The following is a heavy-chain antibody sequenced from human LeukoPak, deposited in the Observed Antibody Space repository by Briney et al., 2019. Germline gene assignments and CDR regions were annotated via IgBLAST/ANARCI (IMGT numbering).Heavy chain of an antibody. CDR1: GFTFSSYG. D-gene: IGHD6-19*01. CDR2: IWYDGNNK. CDR3: ARDGNIAVAGRPPANYFDY. V-gene: IGHV3-33*01. J-gene: IGHJ4*02. Sequence: PGRSPRLSCAASGFTFSSYGMHWIRQAPGKGLEWVAVIWYDGNNKYYVDSVKGRFTISRDNSKNTLCLQMNSLRAEDTAVYFCARDGNIAVAGRPPANYFDYWGQGTLVTVSS.